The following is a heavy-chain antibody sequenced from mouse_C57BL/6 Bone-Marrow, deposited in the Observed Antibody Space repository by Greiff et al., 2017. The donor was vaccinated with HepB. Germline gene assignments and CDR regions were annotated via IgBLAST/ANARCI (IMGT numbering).Heavy chain of an antibody. Sequence: QVQLQQPGAELVMPGASVKLSCKASGYTFTSYGISWVKQRTGQGLEWIGEIYPRSGNTYYNEKFKGKATLTADKSSSTAYMELRSLTSEDSAVYFCARYGPYYYAMDYWGQGTSVTVSS. CDR2: IYPRSGNT. V-gene: IGHV1-81*01. J-gene: IGHJ4*01. D-gene: IGHD1-1*01. CDR1: GYTFTSYG. CDR3: ARYGPYYYAMDY.